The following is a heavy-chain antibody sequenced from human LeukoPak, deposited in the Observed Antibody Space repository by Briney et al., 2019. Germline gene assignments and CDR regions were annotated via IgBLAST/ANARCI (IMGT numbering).Heavy chain of an antibody. J-gene: IGHJ4*02. V-gene: IGHV3-66*01. CDR1: GFIVSTNY. D-gene: IGHD6-19*01. CDR3: AAEAVAR. CDR2: IYSGGCT. Sequence: GGSLRLSCAASGFIVSTNYMNWVRQAPGKGLEWVSLIYSGGCTYSAESVKGRFTISRDNAKNSLYLQMNSLRAEDTALYYCAAEAVARGGQGTLVTVSS.